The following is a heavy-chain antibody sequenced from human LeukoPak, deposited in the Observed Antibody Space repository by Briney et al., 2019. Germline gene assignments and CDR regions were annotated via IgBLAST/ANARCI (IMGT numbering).Heavy chain of an antibody. V-gene: IGHV3-30*04. J-gene: IGHJ4*02. Sequence: GRSLRLSCAASGFTFSSYAMHWVRQAPGTGLEWVAVISYDGSNKYYADSVKGRFTISRDNSKNTLYLQMNSLRAEDTAVYYCARESMITFGGVIVGPFDYWGQGTLVTVSS. CDR1: GFTFSSYA. CDR2: ISYDGSNK. CDR3: ARESMITFGGVIVGPFDY. D-gene: IGHD3-16*02.